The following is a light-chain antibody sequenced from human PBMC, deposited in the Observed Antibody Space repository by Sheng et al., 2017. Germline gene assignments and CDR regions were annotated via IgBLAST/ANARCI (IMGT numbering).Light chain of an antibody. V-gene: IGKV3D-15*03. Sequence: EIVMTQSPATLSVSPGERATLSCRASQTVGSSLAWYQHKPGQAPRLLIYGASIRATGIPARFSGSGSGTEFTLTITILQSEDFALYYCQQYNEWPRAFGGGTEGGGSN. CDR1: QTVGSS. J-gene: IGKJ4*01. CDR3: QQYNEWPRA. CDR2: GAS.